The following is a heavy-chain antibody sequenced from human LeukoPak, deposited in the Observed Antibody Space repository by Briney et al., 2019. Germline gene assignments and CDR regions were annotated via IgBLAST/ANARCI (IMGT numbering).Heavy chain of an antibody. J-gene: IGHJ4*02. CDR2: IRYDGSNK. CDR1: GFTFSSNA. Sequence: GGSLRLSCAVSGFTFSSNAMSWVRQAPGKGLEWVAFIRYDGSNKYYADSVKGRFTISRDNSKNTLYLQMNSLRAEDTAVYYCAKDLLESPYYDFWSGYYPLDYWGQGTLVTVSS. V-gene: IGHV3-30*02. CDR3: AKDLLESPYYDFWSGYYPLDY. D-gene: IGHD3-3*01.